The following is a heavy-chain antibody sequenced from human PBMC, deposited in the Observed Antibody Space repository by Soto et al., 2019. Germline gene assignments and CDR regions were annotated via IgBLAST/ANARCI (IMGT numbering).Heavy chain of an antibody. Sequence: GGSLRLSCAASGFTVSSKYMSWVRQAPGKGLEWVSVIYSGGSTYYADSVKGRFTISRDNSKNTLYLQMNSLRAEDTAVYYCARDLTVPAAIRGHYYHYCMHVWGQGTTVTVSS. CDR3: ARDLTVPAAIRGHYYHYCMHV. CDR1: GFTVSSKY. V-gene: IGHV3-53*01. CDR2: IYSGGST. D-gene: IGHD2-2*01. J-gene: IGHJ6*02.